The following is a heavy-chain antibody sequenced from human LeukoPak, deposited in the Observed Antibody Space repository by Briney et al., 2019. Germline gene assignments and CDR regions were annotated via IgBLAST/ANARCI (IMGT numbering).Heavy chain of an antibody. CDR1: GFTVSTTY. J-gene: IGHJ4*02. Sequence: GGSLRLSCAASGFTVSTTYMSWVRQAPGKGLEWISVIYSGGSTYYADSVKGRFTISRDNSKNTLYLQMNSLRAEDTVVYYCARWAGYSSTWYGLFDYWGQGTLVTVSS. CDR2: IYSGGST. V-gene: IGHV3-66*01. CDR3: ARWAGYSSTWYGLFDY. D-gene: IGHD6-13*01.